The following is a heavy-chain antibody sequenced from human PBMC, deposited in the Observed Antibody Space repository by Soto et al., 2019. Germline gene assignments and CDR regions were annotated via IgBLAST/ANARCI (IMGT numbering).Heavy chain of an antibody. CDR3: AAEGFDHYLKSYYGMAV. J-gene: IGHJ6*02. CDR1: GFTFTSSA. CDR2: IVVGSGNT. Sequence: ASVKVSCKASGFTFTSSAMQWVRQARGQRLEWIGWIVVGSGNTNYAQKFQERVTITRDMSTSTAYMELSSLRSEDTAVYYCAAEGFDHYLKSYYGMAVWGQGTTVTVSS. V-gene: IGHV1-58*02. D-gene: IGHD1-26*01.